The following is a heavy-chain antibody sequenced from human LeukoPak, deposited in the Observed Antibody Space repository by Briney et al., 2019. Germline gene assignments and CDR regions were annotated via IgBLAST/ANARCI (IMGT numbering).Heavy chain of an antibody. J-gene: IGHJ5*02. D-gene: IGHD2-2*01. CDR2: INSDGRST. V-gene: IGHV3-74*01. CDR1: GFTFSSYY. CDR3: AKEVVPSAIPAGWCFDP. Sequence: PGGSLRLSCAVSGFTFSSYYMHWVRQAPGKGLVWVSRINSDGRSTSYADSVKGRFTISRDNSKNTLYLQMNSLRPEDTAVYYCAKEVVPSAIPAGWCFDPWGQGTLVTVSS.